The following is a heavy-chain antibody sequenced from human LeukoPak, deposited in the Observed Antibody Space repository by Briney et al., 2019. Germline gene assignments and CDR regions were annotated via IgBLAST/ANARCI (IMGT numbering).Heavy chain of an antibody. CDR2: MNPKSGNT. V-gene: IGHV1-8*01. J-gene: IGHJ5*02. Sequence: ASVKVSCRASGYPFSNYDINWVRQAPGQGLEWMGWMNPKSGNTGYGQKFQGRVTMTRVTSITTAYMELRSLRSDDTAVYYCTKASLAFGTKYFDPWGQGTLVTVSS. CDR1: GYPFSNYD. CDR3: TKASLAFGTKYFDP. D-gene: IGHD3-10*01.